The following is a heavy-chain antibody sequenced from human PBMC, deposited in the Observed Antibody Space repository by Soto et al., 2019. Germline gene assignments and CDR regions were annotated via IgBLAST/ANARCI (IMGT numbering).Heavy chain of an antibody. CDR1: GFTFGDYA. CDR2: IRSKAYGGTT. J-gene: IGHJ6*02. CDR3: TRATITIFGVAIYGMDV. Sequence: SLRLSCTASGFTFGDYAMSWFRQAPGKGLEWVGFIRSKAYGGTTEYAASVKGRFTISRDDSKSIAYLQMNSLKTEDTAVYYCTRATITIFGVAIYGMDVWGQGTTVTVSS. D-gene: IGHD3-3*01. V-gene: IGHV3-49*03.